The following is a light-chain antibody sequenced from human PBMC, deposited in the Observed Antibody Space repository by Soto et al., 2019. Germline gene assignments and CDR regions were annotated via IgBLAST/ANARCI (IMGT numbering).Light chain of an antibody. Sequence: QSVLTQSSSASASLESSVRLTCTLSTGHSGYIIAWHQQRPGKAPRYLMKLEGSGSYYKGSGVPDRFSGSSSGADRYLTISNLQFEDEADYYCETWDSNTRVFGGGTKLTVL. CDR3: ETWDSNTRV. CDR1: TGHSGYI. CDR2: LEGSGSY. V-gene: IGLV4-60*02. J-gene: IGLJ3*02.